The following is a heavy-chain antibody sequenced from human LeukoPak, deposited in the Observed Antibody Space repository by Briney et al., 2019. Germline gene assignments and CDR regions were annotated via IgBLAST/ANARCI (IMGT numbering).Heavy chain of an antibody. CDR3: AKRGAEVGETVAPGDY. V-gene: IGHV3-7*03. CDR1: GFTFTDYL. CDR2: IKADGSEK. D-gene: IGHD1-26*01. J-gene: IGHJ4*02. Sequence: PGGSLRLSCAASGFTFTDYLMTWVRQAPGKGLEWVADIKADGSEKYYVDSVKGRFTILRDNAKNSLYLQMNSLRVDDTAVYYCAKRGAEVGETVAPGDYWGQGTLVTVSS.